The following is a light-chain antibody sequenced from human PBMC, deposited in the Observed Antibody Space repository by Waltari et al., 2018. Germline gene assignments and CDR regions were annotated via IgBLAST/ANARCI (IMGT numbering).Light chain of an antibody. CDR1: QDISRW. J-gene: IGKJ4*01. Sequence: DIQMTQSPSSVSASVGDRVIITCRASQDISRWLAWCQQTPGKAPKFLIYDASTLQSGVPARFSGTGSGTEFTLTISSLQPEDFATYYCQHGNTFPLTFGGGTKVEIK. CDR3: QHGNTFPLT. V-gene: IGKV1-12*01. CDR2: DAS.